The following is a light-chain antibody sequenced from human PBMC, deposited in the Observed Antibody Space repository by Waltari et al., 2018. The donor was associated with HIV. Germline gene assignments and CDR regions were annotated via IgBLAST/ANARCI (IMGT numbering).Light chain of an antibody. CDR1: SSDVGNYDL. CDR2: EVS. J-gene: IGLJ3*02. Sequence: QSALTQPASVSGSPGQSITISCTGTSSDVGNYDLVSWYQHHPVKAPKLMIYEVSTRPSGVSNRFSGSKSGNTASLTISGLQADDEADYYCCSYAGSSTWVFGGGTKLTVL. V-gene: IGLV2-23*02. CDR3: CSYAGSSTWV.